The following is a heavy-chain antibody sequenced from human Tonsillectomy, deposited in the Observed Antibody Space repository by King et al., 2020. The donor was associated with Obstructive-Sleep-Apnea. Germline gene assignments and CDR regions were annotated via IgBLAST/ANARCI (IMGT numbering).Heavy chain of an antibody. CDR1: GFSFSTSG. CDR2: IRFDGSNK. Sequence: VQLVESGGGVVQPGGSLRLSCAASGFSFSTSGMHWVRQAPGKGLEWVAFIRFDGSNKYYADSVKGRFTISRDNSKNTLYLQMSSLRAEDPAMYYCASPSYGDYYFDYWGQGTLDTVSS. CDR3: ASPSYGDYYFDY. J-gene: IGHJ4*02. V-gene: IGHV3-30*02. D-gene: IGHD4-17*01.